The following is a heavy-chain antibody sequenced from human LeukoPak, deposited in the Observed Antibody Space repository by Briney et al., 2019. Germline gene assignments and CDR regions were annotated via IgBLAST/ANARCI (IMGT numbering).Heavy chain of an antibody. CDR2: ISGSTGTI. CDR3: ARDNTYMFDY. Sequence: GGSLRLSCAASGFIFSSYSMNWVRQAPGKGLEWVAYISGSTGTIFYADSVKGRFTVARDNAKNTLYLEMNRLRAEDTAVYYCARDNTYMFDYWGQGTQVTVSS. CDR1: GFIFSSYS. D-gene: IGHD2-2*02. J-gene: IGHJ4*02. V-gene: IGHV3-48*04.